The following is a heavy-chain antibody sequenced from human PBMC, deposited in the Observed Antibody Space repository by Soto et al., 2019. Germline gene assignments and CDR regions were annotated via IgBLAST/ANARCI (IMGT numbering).Heavy chain of an antibody. CDR2: ISAYNGNT. D-gene: IGHD3-22*01. V-gene: IGHV1-18*04. CDR1: GYTFTSYG. Sequence: ASVKVSCKASGYTFTSYGISWVRQAPEQGLEWMGWISAYNGNTNYPQKFQGRVTMTTDTSTSTAYMELRSLRSDDTAVYYCARQKYYYDTSGYFMPDCWGQGTQVTVSS. J-gene: IGHJ4*02. CDR3: ARQKYYYDTSGYFMPDC.